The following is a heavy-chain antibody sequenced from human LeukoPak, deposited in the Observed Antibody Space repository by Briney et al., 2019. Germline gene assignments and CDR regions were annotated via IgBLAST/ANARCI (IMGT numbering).Heavy chain of an antibody. Sequence: GGSLRLSCAASGFTFSSYSMNWVRQAPGKGLEWVSSISSSSSYIYYADSVRGRFTIPRDNAKNSLYLQMNSLRAEDTAVYYCARDMGGYGDFDYWGQGTLVTVSS. D-gene: IGHD5-18*01. CDR2: ISSSSSYI. V-gene: IGHV3-21*01. CDR3: ARDMGGYGDFDY. CDR1: GFTFSSYS. J-gene: IGHJ4*02.